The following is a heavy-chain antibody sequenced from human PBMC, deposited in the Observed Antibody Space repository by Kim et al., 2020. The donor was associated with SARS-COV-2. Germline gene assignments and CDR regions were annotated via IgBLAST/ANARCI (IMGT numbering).Heavy chain of an antibody. CDR3: ARDENWSLDY. J-gene: IGHJ4*02. CDR1: GFTFSSHW. Sequence: GGYLRLSCAASGFTFSSHWMYWVRQVPGKGLVWVSRIDGDGSMTNYADSVKGRFTISRDKAKSTLYLQMNSLRVDDTALYYCARDENWSLDYWGQGTLVTVSS. D-gene: IGHD1-1*01. CDR2: IDGDGSMT. V-gene: IGHV3-74*01.